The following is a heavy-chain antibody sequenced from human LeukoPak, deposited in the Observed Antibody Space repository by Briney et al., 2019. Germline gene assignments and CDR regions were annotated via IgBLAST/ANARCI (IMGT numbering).Heavy chain of an antibody. Sequence: SETLSHTCAVYGGSFSGYYWSWIRQPPGKGLEWIGEINHSGSTNYNPSLKSRVTIPVDTSKNQFSLKLSSVTAADTAVYYCARRRSSSWYYFDYWGQGTLVTVSS. CDR3: ARRRSSSWYYFDY. CDR2: INHSGST. V-gene: IGHV4-34*01. D-gene: IGHD6-13*01. CDR1: GGSFSGYY. J-gene: IGHJ4*02.